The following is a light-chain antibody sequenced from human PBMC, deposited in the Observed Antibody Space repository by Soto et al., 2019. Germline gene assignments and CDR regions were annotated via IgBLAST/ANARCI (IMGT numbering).Light chain of an antibody. J-gene: IGLJ3*02. CDR2: EVR. CDR1: SRDIGIYNY. Sequence: QSVLTQPASVSGTPGQSITISCTGTSRDIGIYNYVSWYQHHPDKAPKLLLYEVRNRPSGVSDRFSGSKSGNTASLTISGLQPEDEADYYFISFTIVSTLVFGGGTKLTVL. CDR3: ISFTIVSTLV. V-gene: IGLV2-14*01.